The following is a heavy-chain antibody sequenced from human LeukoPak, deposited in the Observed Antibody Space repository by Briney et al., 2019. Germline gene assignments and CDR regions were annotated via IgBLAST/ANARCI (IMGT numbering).Heavy chain of an antibody. J-gene: IGHJ4*02. Sequence: GGSLRLSCAASGFTFSSYAMSWVRQAPGKGLEWVSAISGSGGSTYYADSVKGRFTISRDNFKNTLYLQMNSLRAEDTAVYYCASSGSYYVVYFDYWGQGTLVTVSS. CDR3: ASSGSYYVVYFDY. V-gene: IGHV3-23*01. CDR1: GFTFSSYA. CDR2: ISGSGGST. D-gene: IGHD1-26*01.